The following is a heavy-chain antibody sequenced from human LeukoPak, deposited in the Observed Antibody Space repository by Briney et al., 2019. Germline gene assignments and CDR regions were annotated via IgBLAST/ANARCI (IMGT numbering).Heavy chain of an antibody. CDR2: IYYSGST. V-gene: IGHV4-59*08. CDR3: ARHDAGFDY. Sequence: SETLSLTCTVSGGSISSYYWSWIRQPPGKGLEWIGYIYYSGSTNYNPSLKSRVTISVDTSKNQFSLKLSSVTAADTAVYYCARHDAGFDYWGQRTLVTVSS. D-gene: IGHD2-2*01. J-gene: IGHJ4*02. CDR1: GGSISSYY.